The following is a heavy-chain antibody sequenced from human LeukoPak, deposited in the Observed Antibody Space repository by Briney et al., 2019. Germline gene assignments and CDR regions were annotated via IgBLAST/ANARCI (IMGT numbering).Heavy chain of an antibody. Sequence: GGSLRLSCAASGFTFSDYYMSWIRQAPGKGLEWVSYISSSGSTIYYADSVKGRFTISRDNAKNSLYLQMNSLRAEDTAVYYCAGFSSGSYYYYYMDVWGKGTTVTVSS. J-gene: IGHJ6*03. CDR2: ISSSGSTI. CDR3: AGFSSGSYYYYYMDV. V-gene: IGHV3-11*01. CDR1: GFTFSDYY. D-gene: IGHD3-22*01.